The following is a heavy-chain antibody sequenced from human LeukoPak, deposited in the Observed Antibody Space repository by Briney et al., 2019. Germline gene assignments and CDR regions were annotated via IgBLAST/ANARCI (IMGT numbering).Heavy chain of an antibody. D-gene: IGHD3-9*01. Sequence: TGGSLRLSCAASGFTFSSYGMHWVRQAPGKGLEWVAVISYDGSNKYYADSAKGRFTISRDNSKNTLYLQMNSLRAEDTAVYYCAKEGDILTGYYPPGYFDYWGQGTLVTVSS. CDR3: AKEGDILTGYYPPGYFDY. V-gene: IGHV3-30*18. CDR1: GFTFSSYG. CDR2: ISYDGSNK. J-gene: IGHJ4*02.